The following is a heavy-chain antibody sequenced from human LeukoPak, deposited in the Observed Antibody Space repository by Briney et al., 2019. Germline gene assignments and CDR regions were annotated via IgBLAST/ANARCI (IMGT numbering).Heavy chain of an antibody. J-gene: IGHJ4*02. V-gene: IGHV3-21*01. CDR1: GFAFSGYA. CDR2: IISSSLDI. CDR3: ARDRRGYDASGHYYRHFDF. Sequence: GGSLRVSCEASGFAFSGYAMSWVRQAPGKGLEYVSSIISSSLDIEYAESVKGRFTISRDNAKKFLYLQMNNLRAEDTAVYYCARDRRGYDASGHYYRHFDFWGQGTLVSVSS. D-gene: IGHD3-22*01.